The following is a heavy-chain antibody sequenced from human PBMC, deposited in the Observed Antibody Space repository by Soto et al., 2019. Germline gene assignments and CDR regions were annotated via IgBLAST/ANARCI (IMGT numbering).Heavy chain of an antibody. CDR2: IYPGDSDT. Sequence: PGESLKISCKGSGYSFTSYWIGWVRQMPGKGLEWMGIIYPGDSDTRYSPSFQGQVTISADKSISTAYLQWSSLKASDTAMYYCARSRGDSSSWPRDYYMDVWGKGTTVTVSS. J-gene: IGHJ6*03. CDR1: GYSFTSYW. CDR3: ARSRGDSSSWPRDYYMDV. V-gene: IGHV5-51*01. D-gene: IGHD6-13*01.